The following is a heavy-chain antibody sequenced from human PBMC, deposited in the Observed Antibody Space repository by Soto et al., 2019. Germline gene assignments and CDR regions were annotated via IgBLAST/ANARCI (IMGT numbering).Heavy chain of an antibody. Sequence: GGSLRLSCAASGFTFSSYSMNWVRQAPGKGLEWVSSISSSSSYIYYADSVKGRFTISRDNAKNSLYLQMNSLRAEDTAVYYCARDGSRYYYYMDVWDKGTTVTVSS. CDR2: ISSSSSYI. CDR1: GFTFSSYS. D-gene: IGHD3-10*01. J-gene: IGHJ6*03. V-gene: IGHV3-21*01. CDR3: ARDGSRYYYYMDV.